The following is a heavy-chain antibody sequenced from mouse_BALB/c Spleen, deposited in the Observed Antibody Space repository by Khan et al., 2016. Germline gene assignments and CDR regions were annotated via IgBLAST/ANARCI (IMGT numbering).Heavy chain of an antibody. J-gene: IGHJ2*01. V-gene: IGHV5-9*02. D-gene: IGHD1-1*01. Sequence: EVELVESGGGLVKPGGSLKLSCAASGFAFSSYDMSWVRQPPEKRLEWVATISSGGSYTYYPASVKGRFTISRDNARNTLYLQMSSLRSEDTALYYCARRGYYGSSYSYFDYWGQGTTLTVSS. CDR1: GFAFSSYD. CDR3: ARRGYYGSSYSYFDY. CDR2: ISSGGSYT.